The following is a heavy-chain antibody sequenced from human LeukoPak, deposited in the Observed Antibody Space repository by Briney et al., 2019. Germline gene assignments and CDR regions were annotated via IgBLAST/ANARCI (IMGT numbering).Heavy chain of an antibody. D-gene: IGHD3-9*01. V-gene: IGHV1-24*01. J-gene: IGHJ4*02. CDR2: FDPEDGET. Sequence: ASVKVSCKVSGYTLTELSMHWVRQAPGKGLEWMGGFDPEDGETIYAQKFQGRVTMTEDTSTDTAYMELSSLRSDDTAVYYYARVSLRYFDWLWDVDYWGQGTLVTVSS. CDR3: ARVSLRYFDWLWDVDY. CDR1: GYTLTELS.